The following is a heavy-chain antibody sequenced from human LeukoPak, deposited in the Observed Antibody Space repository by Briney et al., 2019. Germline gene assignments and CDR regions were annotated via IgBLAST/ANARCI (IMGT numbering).Heavy chain of an antibody. Sequence: PSETLSLTCTVSGGSISRDYWNWVRQSPRKGLEWIGLIYSSGSANYIPSLTSRATISVDTSKNQFSLKLNSVTAADTAVYYCARDSGISVAGDVAFDYWGQGTLVTVSS. CDR3: ARDSGISVAGDVAFDY. D-gene: IGHD6-19*01. V-gene: IGHV4-59*01. J-gene: IGHJ4*02. CDR1: GGSISRDY. CDR2: IYSSGSA.